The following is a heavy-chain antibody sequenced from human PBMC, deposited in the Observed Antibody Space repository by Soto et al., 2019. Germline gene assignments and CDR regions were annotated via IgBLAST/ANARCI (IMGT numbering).Heavy chain of an antibody. D-gene: IGHD6-6*01. J-gene: IGHJ6*02. CDR2: IKQDGSEK. CDR3: ARDQGKALAARPDPMDV. V-gene: IGHV3-7*01. Sequence: SGGSLRLSCAASGFTFSRDWMSWVRQAPGKGLEGVANIKQDGSEKYDGDSVKGRFTISRDNAKNSLYLQMNSLRAEDTAVYYCARDQGKALAARPDPMDVWGQGTTVTVSS. CDR1: GFTFSRDW.